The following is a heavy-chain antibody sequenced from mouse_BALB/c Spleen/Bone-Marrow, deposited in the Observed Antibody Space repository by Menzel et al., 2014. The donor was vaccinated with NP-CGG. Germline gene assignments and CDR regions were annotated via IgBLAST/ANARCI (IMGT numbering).Heavy chain of an antibody. V-gene: IGHV1-84*02. D-gene: IGHD1-1*01. CDR2: IYPGGGNT. CDR3: ARPPYYYGSSYYWYFDV. Sequence: QVQLQQSGPELVKPGASVKISCKASGYTFTDYYINWVKQKPGQGLEWIVWIYPGGGNTKYNEKFKGKATLTVDTSSSTAYMQLSSLTSEDTAVYFCARPPYYYGSSYYWYFDVWGAGTTVTVSS. CDR1: GYTFTDYY. J-gene: IGHJ1*01.